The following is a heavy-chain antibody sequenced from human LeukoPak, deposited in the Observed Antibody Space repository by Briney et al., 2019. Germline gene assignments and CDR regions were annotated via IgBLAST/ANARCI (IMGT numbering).Heavy chain of an antibody. CDR2: IDYSGST. J-gene: IGHJ4*02. CDR3: ARDTGNSLGIDY. CDR1: RRSISIGGYY. D-gene: IGHD1/OR15-1a*01. Sequence: PPETMSLTWTLYRRSISIGGYYWTWIRQHPGKGLERIGYIDYSGSTYYNPSLKSPVTISADTSKNQISMKLSSVTAAYTAVYYCARDTGNSLGIDYWGQGTLVTVSS. V-gene: IGHV4-31*01.